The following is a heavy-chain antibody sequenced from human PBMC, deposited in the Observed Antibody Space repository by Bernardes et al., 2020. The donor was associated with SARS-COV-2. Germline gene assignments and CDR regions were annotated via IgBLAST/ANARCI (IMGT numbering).Heavy chain of an antibody. J-gene: IGHJ5*02. Sequence: ASVKVSCKVSGYTLTELSMHWVRQAPGKGLEWMGGFDPEDGETIYAQKFQGRVTMTEDTSTDTAYMELSSLRSEDTAVYYCATGPGYCSGGSCGYWFDPWGQGTLVTVSS. CDR1: GYTLTELS. D-gene: IGHD2-15*01. CDR3: ATGPGYCSGGSCGYWFDP. CDR2: FDPEDGET. V-gene: IGHV1-24*01.